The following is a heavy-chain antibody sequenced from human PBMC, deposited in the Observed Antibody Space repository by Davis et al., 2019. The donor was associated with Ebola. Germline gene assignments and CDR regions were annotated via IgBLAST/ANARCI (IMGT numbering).Heavy chain of an antibody. CDR2: IVVGSGNT. J-gene: IGHJ6*02. D-gene: IGHD6-6*01. CDR1: GFTFTRSA. V-gene: IGHV1-58*01. CDR3: ARGGIAAQTAHYYYGMDV. Sequence: AASVTVSCKASGFTFTRSAVQWVRQARGHRLEWIGWIVVGSGNTNYAQKFQERVTITRDMSTSKAYMELSSLRSEATAVYYCARGGIAAQTAHYYYGMDVWGQGTTVTVSS.